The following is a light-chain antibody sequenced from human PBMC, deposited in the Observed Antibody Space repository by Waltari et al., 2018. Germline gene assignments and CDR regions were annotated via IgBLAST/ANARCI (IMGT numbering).Light chain of an antibody. CDR2: EVI. CDR1: TSDVGNSDL. V-gene: IGLV2-23*02. J-gene: IGLJ1*01. CDR3: CSYAGLGTYV. Sequence: QSALTPPASVSGTPGQSITISCPGTTSDVGNSDLVSWYQHHPGKAPKLLICEVIKRPSGVSSRFSGSKSGSTASLTISGLQPDDEADYYCCSYAGLGTYVFGSGTKVTVL.